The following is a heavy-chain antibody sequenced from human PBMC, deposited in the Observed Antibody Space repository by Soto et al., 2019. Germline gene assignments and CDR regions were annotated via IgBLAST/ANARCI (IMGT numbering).Heavy chain of an antibody. Sequence: PVGSLRLSCAASGFTFSSYGMHWVRQAPGKGLEWVAVIWYDGSNKYYADSVKGRFTISRDNSKNTLYLQMNSLRAEDTAVYYCARGEWLANQYGMDVWGQGTTVTVSS. D-gene: IGHD6-19*01. V-gene: IGHV3-33*01. CDR1: GFTFSSYG. J-gene: IGHJ6*02. CDR3: ARGEWLANQYGMDV. CDR2: IWYDGSNK.